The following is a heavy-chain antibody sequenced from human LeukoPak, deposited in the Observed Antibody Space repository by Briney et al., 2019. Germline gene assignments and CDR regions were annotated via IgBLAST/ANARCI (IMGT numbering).Heavy chain of an antibody. CDR3: ARDVFRAILWPPKGWFDP. J-gene: IGHJ5*02. CDR1: GYTFTGYY. D-gene: IGHD3-10*01. Sequence: ASVKVSCKASGYTFTGYYMHWVRQAPGQGLEWMGWINPNSGGTNYAQKFQGRVTMTRDTSISTAYMELSRLRSDDTAVYYCARDVFRAILWPPKGWFDPWGQGTLVTVSS. V-gene: IGHV1-2*02. CDR2: INPNSGGT.